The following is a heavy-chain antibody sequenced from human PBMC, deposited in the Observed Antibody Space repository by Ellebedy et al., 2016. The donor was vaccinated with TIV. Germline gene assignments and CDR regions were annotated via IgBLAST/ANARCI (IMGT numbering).Heavy chain of an antibody. CDR3: ARRGIEAGLGF. J-gene: IGHJ4*02. D-gene: IGHD6-13*01. CDR1: GFTVSSNY. V-gene: IGHV3-53*01. CDR2: IYRGGST. Sequence: GGSLRLSCAASGFTVSSNYMSWVRQAPGKGLEWVSVIYRGGSTYYADSVKGRFTISRDNSKNTLYLQMNSLRAEDTAVYYCARRGIEAGLGFWGQGTLVTVSS.